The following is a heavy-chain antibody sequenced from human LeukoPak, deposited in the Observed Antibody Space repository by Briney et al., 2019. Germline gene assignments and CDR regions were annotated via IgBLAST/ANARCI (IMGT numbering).Heavy chain of an antibody. CDR1: GFTFSDYT. CDR2: ITSSSTYI. D-gene: IGHD3-3*02. CDR3: TNLAPMDV. J-gene: IGHJ6*04. Sequence: GGSLRLSRAASGFTFSDYTMNWVRQAPGKGLEWVSAITSSSTYIYYSDSLKGRFTISRDNAKNSLYLQMNSLRADDTAVYYCTNLAPMDVWGKGTTVTVSS. V-gene: IGHV3-21*01.